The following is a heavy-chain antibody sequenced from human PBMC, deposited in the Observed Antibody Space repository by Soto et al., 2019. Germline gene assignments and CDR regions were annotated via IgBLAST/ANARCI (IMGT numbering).Heavy chain of an antibody. CDR2: IYHSGST. J-gene: IGHJ4*02. D-gene: IGHD1-20*01. V-gene: IGHV4-4*02. CDR3: ARVQYSSSLNYNWNDLPVPFFDY. Sequence: PSETLSLTCAVSGGSISSSNWWGWVRQPPGKGLEWIGEIYHSGSTNYNPSLESRLTLSLDKSKNQFSLKLSSVTAADTAVYYCARVQYSSSLNYNWNDLPVPFFDYWGQGTLVTVS. CDR1: GGSISSSNW.